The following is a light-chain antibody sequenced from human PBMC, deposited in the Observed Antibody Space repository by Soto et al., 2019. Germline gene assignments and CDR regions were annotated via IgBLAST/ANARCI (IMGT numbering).Light chain of an antibody. V-gene: IGLV2-8*01. CDR3: SSCAGSNSYV. CDR2: EVS. Sequence: QSVLTQPPSVSGSPGQSVTISCTGTSTDFVGYNRVSWYQQPPGTAPKLMIYEVSKRPSGVPDRFSGSKSGNTASLTVSGLQAEDEADYYCSSCAGSNSYVFGTGTKLTVL. J-gene: IGLJ1*01. CDR1: STDFVGYNR.